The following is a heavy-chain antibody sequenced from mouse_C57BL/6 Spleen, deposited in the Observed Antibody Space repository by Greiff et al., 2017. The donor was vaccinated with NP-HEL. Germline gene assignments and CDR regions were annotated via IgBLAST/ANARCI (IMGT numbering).Heavy chain of an antibody. Sequence: EVQLVESGGGLVQPKGSLKLSCAASGFSFNTYAMNWVRQAPGTGLEWVARIRSKSNNYATYYADYVKDRFTISRYDSKSMRYLQMNNLKTDDTAMYYCVRSGYDYHFDYWGQGTTLTVSS. D-gene: IGHD2-4*01. CDR3: VRSGYDYHFDY. CDR1: GFSFNTYA. J-gene: IGHJ2*01. CDR2: IRSKSNNYAT. V-gene: IGHV10-1*01.